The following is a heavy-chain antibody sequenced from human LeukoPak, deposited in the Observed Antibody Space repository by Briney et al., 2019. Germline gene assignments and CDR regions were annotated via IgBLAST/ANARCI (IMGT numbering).Heavy chain of an antibody. D-gene: IGHD6-19*01. CDR2: INTNTGNP. J-gene: IGHJ3*02. CDR1: EYTFTSYA. CDR3: ASRGSSIAVAGTAFDI. V-gene: IGHV7-4-1*02. Sequence: ASVKVSCKASEYTFTSYAMNWVRQAPGQGLEWMGWINTNTGNPTYAQGFTGRFVFSLDTSVSTAYLQISSLKAEDTAVYYCASRGSSIAVAGTAFDIWGQGTMVTVSS.